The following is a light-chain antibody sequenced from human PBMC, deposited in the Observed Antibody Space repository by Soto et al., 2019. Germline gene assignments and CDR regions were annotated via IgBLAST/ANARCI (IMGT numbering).Light chain of an antibody. CDR2: KAS. V-gene: IGKV1-5*03. CDR1: QSISSW. Sequence: DIQMTQSPSTLSASVGDRVTITCRASQSISSWLAWYQQKPGKAPKLLIYKASSLESGVPSRFSGSGSGTDFTLTISSLQPDDFATYYCQQYNSIQKTFGQGTKVEIK. CDR3: QQYNSIQKT. J-gene: IGKJ1*01.